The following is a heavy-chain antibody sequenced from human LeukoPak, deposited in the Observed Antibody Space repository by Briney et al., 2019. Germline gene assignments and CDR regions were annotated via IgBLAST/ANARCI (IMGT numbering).Heavy chain of an antibody. V-gene: IGHV4-34*01. J-gene: IGHJ6*03. CDR3: AKGSMAAAGRDYYYYMDV. D-gene: IGHD6-13*01. CDR1: RGSFSGYY. Sequence: PSETLSLTCAVYRGSFSGYYWSWLRQPPGKGLEWIGEINHSGSTNYNPSPKSRVTISVDTSKNQFSLKLSSVTAADTAVYYCAKGSMAAAGRDYYYYMDVWGKGTTVTVSS. CDR2: INHSGST.